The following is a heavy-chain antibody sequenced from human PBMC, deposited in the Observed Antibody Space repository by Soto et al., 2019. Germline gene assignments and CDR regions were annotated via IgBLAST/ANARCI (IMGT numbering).Heavy chain of an antibody. V-gene: IGHV3-33*01. CDR1: GFTFSSYG. D-gene: IGHD3-22*01. CDR2: IWYDGSNK. CDR3: ARDYYDSSGYSHYGFDYGMDV. J-gene: IGHJ6*02. Sequence: GGSLRLSCAASGFTFSSYGMHWVRQAPGKGLEWVAVIWYDGSNKYYADSVKGRFTISRDNSKNTLYLQMNSLRAEDTAVYYCARDYYDSSGYSHYGFDYGMDVRAQRTTVTVSS.